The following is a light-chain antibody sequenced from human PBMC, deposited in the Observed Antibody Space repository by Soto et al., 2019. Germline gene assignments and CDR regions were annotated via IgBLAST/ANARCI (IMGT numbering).Light chain of an antibody. CDR1: QSVSSY. Sequence: EIVLTQSPATLSLSPGERATLSCRASQSVSSYLAWFQQKPGQAPRLLIYGASTWATGIPARFSGSGSGTDFTLTISSLEPEDVAVYYCQQHSNWPRTFGQGTKVEIK. J-gene: IGKJ2*01. V-gene: IGKV3-11*01. CDR3: QQHSNWPRT. CDR2: GAS.